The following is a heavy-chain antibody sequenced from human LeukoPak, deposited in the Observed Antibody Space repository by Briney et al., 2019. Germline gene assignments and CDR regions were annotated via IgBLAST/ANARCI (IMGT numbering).Heavy chain of an antibody. J-gene: IGHJ4*02. CDR1: GFAFSSYW. D-gene: IGHD4-17*01. CDR3: ARVRATVTPFDY. V-gene: IGHV3-7*05. Sequence: GGSLRLSCVASGFAFSSYWMAWVRQAPGRGLAWVASVDLDGGGKYSVDSVKGRFTISRDNAKNSLYLQMDSLRAEDTAVYYCARVRATVTPFDYWGQGTLVTVSS. CDR2: VDLDGGGK.